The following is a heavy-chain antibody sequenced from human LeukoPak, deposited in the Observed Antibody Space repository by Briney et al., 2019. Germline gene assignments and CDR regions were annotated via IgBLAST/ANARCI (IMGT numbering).Heavy chain of an antibody. CDR3: ALVVVVPAAKNAFDI. V-gene: IGHV1-69*13. J-gene: IGHJ3*02. CDR1: GGTFSSYA. Sequence: ASVKVSCKASGGTFSSYAISWVRQAPGQGLEWMGGIIPIFGTANYAQKFQGGVTITADESTSTAYMELSSLRSEDTAVYYCALVVVVPAAKNAFDIWGQGTMVTVSS. CDR2: IIPIFGTA. D-gene: IGHD2-2*01.